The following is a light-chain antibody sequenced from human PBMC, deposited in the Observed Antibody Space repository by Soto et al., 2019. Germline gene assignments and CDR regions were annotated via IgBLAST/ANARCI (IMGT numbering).Light chain of an antibody. J-gene: IGLJ1*01. V-gene: IGLV1-40*01. CDR3: QSYDSNLSEV. CDR1: SPNVGTNP. Sequence: QSVLTQPPSASGTPGQTVTVSCSISSPNVGTNPVSWYQQLPGTAPRLLIYGSDDRPSGVPDRFSASVSGNSASLAITGLQTEDEAVYYCQSYDSNLSEVFGPGTKVTVL. CDR2: GSD.